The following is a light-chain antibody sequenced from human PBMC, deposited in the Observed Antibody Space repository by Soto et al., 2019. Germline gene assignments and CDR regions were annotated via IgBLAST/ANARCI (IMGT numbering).Light chain of an antibody. V-gene: IGLV2-23*01. CDR2: EGS. CDR3: CSYTGSSTLVI. J-gene: IGLJ2*01. CDR1: SSDVGSYNL. Sequence: QSVLTQPASVSGSPGQSITISCTGTSSDVGSYNLVSWYQQHPGKAPKLTIYEGSKRPSGVSNRFSGSKSGNTASLTISGLQTEDEADYHCCSYTGSSTLVIFGGGTKLTVL.